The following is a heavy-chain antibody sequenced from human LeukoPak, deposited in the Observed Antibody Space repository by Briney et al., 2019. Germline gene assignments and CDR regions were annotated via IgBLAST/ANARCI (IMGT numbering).Heavy chain of an antibody. V-gene: IGHV3-30-3*02. CDR1: GFTFSSYA. Sequence: GRSLRLSCAACGFTFSSYAMHWVRQAPGKGLEWVAVISYDGSNKYYADSVKGRFTISRDNSKNTLYLQMNSLRAEDTAVYYCAKFLLLWCLDYWGQGTLVTVSS. D-gene: IGHD4/OR15-4a*01. J-gene: IGHJ4*02. CDR3: AKFLLLWCLDY. CDR2: ISYDGSNK.